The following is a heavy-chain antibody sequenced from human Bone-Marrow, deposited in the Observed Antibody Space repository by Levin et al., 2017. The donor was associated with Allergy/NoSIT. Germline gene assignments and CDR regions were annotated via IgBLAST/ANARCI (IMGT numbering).Heavy chain of an antibody. Sequence: GGSLRLSCAASGFTLSTYNMIWVRQAPGKGLEPVSYINSASSAINYADSVQGRFTVSRDNAKNSLYLQMNSLRADDTAVYYCARVAAGVSGFDYCGQGTLVTVSS. J-gene: IGHJ4*02. CDR1: GFTLSTYN. V-gene: IGHV3-48*01. CDR3: ARVAAGVSGFDY. D-gene: IGHD6-25*01. CDR2: INSASSAI.